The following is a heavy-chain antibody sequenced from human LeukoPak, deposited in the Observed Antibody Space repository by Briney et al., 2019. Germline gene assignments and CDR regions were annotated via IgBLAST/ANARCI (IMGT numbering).Heavy chain of an antibody. D-gene: IGHD4-23*01. Sequence: SETLSLTCTVSGGSISGYYWSWLRQPAGKGLEWIGRIYTSGSTNYNPSLKGRVTMSVDTSKNQFSLKVSSVTAADTAVYYCVGDYGGNLCHYWGQGTLVTVSS. CDR1: GGSISGYY. CDR2: IYTSGST. J-gene: IGHJ4*02. V-gene: IGHV4-4*07. CDR3: VGDYGGNLCHY.